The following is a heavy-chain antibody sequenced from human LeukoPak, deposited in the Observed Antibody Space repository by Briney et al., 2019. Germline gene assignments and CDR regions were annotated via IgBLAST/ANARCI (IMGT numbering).Heavy chain of an antibody. Sequence: GASVKVSCKASGYTFTSYDINWVRQAAGQGLEWMGWMNPNSGNTGYAQKFQGRVTMTTDTSTSTAYMELRSLRSDDTAVYYCALSWSWKNWFDPWGQGTLVTVSS. CDR3: ALSWSWKNWFDP. CDR1: GYTFTSYD. CDR2: MNPNSGNT. J-gene: IGHJ5*02. D-gene: IGHD1-1*01. V-gene: IGHV1-8*01.